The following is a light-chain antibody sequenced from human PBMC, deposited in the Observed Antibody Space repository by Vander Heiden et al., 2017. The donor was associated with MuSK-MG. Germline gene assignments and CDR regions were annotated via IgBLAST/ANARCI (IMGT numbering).Light chain of an antibody. CDR2: KAS. CDR3: QQDYNGWYI. J-gene: IGKJ2*01. V-gene: IGKV1-5*03. CDR1: QSISSW. Sequence: DIQMTQSPSTLSASVGDKVNITCRARQSISSWLVWYQQKTGKAPRLLISKASTLESGVPSRFSGSGSGTHFTLTISSLQPEDFATYFCQQDYNGWYIFGQGTKLEIK.